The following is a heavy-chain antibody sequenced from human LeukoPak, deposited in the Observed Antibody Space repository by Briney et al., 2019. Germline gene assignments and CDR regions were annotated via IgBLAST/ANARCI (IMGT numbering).Heavy chain of an antibody. J-gene: IGHJ4*02. CDR1: GFTFDDYA. D-gene: IGHD5-12*01. CDR2: ISWNSGSI. Sequence: GGSLRLSCAASGFTFDDYAMHWVRQAPGKGLEWVSGISWNSGSIGYADSVKGRFTISRDNAKNTFHLQMQSLKVEDTAIYYCTRGSGFETGDYWGQGTLATVSS. V-gene: IGHV3-9*01. CDR3: TRGSGFETGDY.